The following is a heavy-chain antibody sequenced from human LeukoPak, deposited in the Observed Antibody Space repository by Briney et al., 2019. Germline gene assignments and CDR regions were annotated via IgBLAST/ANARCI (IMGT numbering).Heavy chain of an antibody. CDR2: LSSYNGKT. CDR3: ARDYYDSSGYSFDVFDI. V-gene: IGHV1-18*04. CDR1: GYIFTSYG. J-gene: IGHJ3*02. D-gene: IGHD3-22*01. Sequence: ASVKVTCKASGYIFTSYGISWVRQAPGQGLEWMGWLSSYNGKTNYEQKFKSRVNMTTNTSTSTVYMELRSLRSDDTAVYYCARDYYDSSGYSFDVFDIWGQGTMVTVSS.